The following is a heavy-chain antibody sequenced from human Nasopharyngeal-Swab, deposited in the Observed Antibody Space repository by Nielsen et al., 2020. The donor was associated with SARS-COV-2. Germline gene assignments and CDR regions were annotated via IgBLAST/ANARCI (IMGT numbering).Heavy chain of an antibody. D-gene: IGHD6-13*01. V-gene: IGHV3-21*01. CDR2: ISSSSSYV. CDR1: GFTFSSYS. Sequence: GESLKISCAASGFTFSSYSMNWVRQAPGKGPEWVSSISSSSSYVYYADSVKGRFTISRDNAKNSLYLQMNSLRAEDTAVYYCARGVDSSSWYFPYYYYGMDVWGQGTTVTVSS. CDR3: ARGVDSSSWYFPYYYYGMDV. J-gene: IGHJ6*02.